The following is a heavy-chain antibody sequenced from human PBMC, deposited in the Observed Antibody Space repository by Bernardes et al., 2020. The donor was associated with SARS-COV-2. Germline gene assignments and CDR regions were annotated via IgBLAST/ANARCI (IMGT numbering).Heavy chain of an antibody. J-gene: IGHJ6*02. CDR3: AKDWEGDGDYYYYGMDV. V-gene: IGHV3-23*01. D-gene: IGHD1-26*01. CDR1: GFTFSSYA. CDR2: ISGSGGST. Sequence: GGSLRLSCAASGFTFSSYAMSWVRQAPGKGLEWVSAISGSGGSTYYADSVKGRFTIPRDNSKNTLYLQMNSLRAEDTAVYYCAKDWEGDGDYYYYGMDVWGQGTTVTVSS.